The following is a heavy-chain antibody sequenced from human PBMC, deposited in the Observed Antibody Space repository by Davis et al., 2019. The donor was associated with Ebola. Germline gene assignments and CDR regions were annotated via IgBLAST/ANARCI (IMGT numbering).Heavy chain of an antibody. J-gene: IGHJ6*02. D-gene: IGHD3-16*01. CDR1: GFTFSSYS. CDR2: ISSSSSYI. CDR3: AKGLGDYYYYGMDV. Sequence: PGGSLRLSCAASGFTFSSYSMNWVRQAPGKGLEWVSSISSSSSYIYYADSVKGRFTISRDNAKNSLYLQMNSLRAEDTAVYYCAKGLGDYYYYGMDVWGQGTTVTVSS. V-gene: IGHV3-21*01.